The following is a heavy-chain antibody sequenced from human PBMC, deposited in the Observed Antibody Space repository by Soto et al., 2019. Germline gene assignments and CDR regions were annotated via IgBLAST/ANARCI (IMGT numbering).Heavy chain of an antibody. J-gene: IGHJ5*01. D-gene: IGHD3-16*01. V-gene: IGHV1-3*01. CDR2: INAGNSDT. Sequence: QVQFVQSGAEVRKPGASVKVSCKASGYTFPNYAVYWVRRAPGQRLEWLGWINAGNSDTKYSQNFQGRVTLTRDISASTIYMELGSLTSEDTAVYYCARGRWVRGPDKYYLDSWGQGSLVTVSS. CDR1: GYTFPNYA. CDR3: ARGRWVRGPDKYYLDS.